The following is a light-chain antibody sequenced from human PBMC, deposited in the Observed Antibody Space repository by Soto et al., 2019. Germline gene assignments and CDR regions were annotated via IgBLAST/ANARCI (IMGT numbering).Light chain of an antibody. CDR3: QQYDIWPPCT. CDR1: QSVGRK. CDR2: DAS. Sequence: EIEMTQSPATLSVSPGERATLSCRSSQSVGRKLAWYQQKPGQAPRLLIYDASNRAMGVPARFSGSGSGTEFTLTISSLQSEDVAGYRCQQYDIWPPCTFGQGTKVEI. J-gene: IGKJ1*01. V-gene: IGKV3-15*01.